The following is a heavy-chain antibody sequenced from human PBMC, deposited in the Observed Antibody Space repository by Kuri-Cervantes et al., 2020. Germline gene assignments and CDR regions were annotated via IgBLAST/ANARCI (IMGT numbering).Heavy chain of an antibody. CDR2: IYYSGST. CDR3: ARERRITMVRGVHDWFDP. V-gene: IGHV4-39*07. D-gene: IGHD3-10*01. Sequence: TFSSYWMSWIRQPPGKGLEWIGSIYYSGSTYYNPSLKSRVTISVDTSKNQFSLKLSSVTAADTAVYYCARERRITMVRGVHDWFDPWGQGTLVTVSS. J-gene: IGHJ5*02. CDR1: TFSSYW.